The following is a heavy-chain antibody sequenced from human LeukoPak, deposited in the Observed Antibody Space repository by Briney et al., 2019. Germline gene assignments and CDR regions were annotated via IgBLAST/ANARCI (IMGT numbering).Heavy chain of an antibody. V-gene: IGHV4-61*03. Sequence: SETLSLTCTVSGDSVTSGDYYWNWIRQPPGRGLEWTGYILYSGYASYNPSFWSRVTISVDTSKNHVFLRLTSVTPADTALYYCARGRDPYKVGYWGQGTLVTVSS. CDR3: ARGRDPYKVGY. CDR1: GDSVTSGDYY. CDR2: ILYSGYA. D-gene: IGHD5-24*01. J-gene: IGHJ1*01.